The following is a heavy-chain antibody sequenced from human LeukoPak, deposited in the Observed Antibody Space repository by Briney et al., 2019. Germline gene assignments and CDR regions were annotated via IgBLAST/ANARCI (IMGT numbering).Heavy chain of an antibody. D-gene: IGHD2-15*01. Sequence: GESLQISCQGSGYSFTSYWIGWVRQLPGKGLEWMGIIYPGDSDTRYSPSFQGQVTISADKSISTAYLQWSSLKASDTAMYYCAGTIRYCSGGSCYSDAFDIWGQGTMVTVSS. CDR1: GYSFTSYW. J-gene: IGHJ3*02. CDR3: AGTIRYCSGGSCYSDAFDI. V-gene: IGHV5-51*01. CDR2: IYPGDSDT.